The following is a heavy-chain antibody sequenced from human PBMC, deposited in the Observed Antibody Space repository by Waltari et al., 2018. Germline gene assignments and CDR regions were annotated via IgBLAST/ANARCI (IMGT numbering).Heavy chain of an antibody. J-gene: IGHJ4*02. D-gene: IGHD3-10*01. CDR3: ARGGYYGSGSYYFDY. Sequence: SGGSLSSGSSYWSWIRQPAGKGLEWIGRIYTSGSTNYNPSLKSRVTISVDTSKNQFSLKLSSVTAADTAVYYCARGGYYGSGSYYFDYWGQGTLVTVSS. V-gene: IGHV4-61*02. CDR1: GGSLSSGSSY. CDR2: IYTSGST.